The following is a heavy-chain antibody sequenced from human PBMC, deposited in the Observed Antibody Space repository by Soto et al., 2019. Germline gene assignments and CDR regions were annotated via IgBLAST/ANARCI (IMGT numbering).Heavy chain of an antibody. V-gene: IGHV3-21*01. Sequence: EVQLVESGGGLVKPGGSLRLSCAASGFTFSSYGMNWVRQAPGKGLEWVSSIALSTSYIYYADSVKGRFTISRDNAKNSLYLQMNGLSADDTAVYYCARARLMPLYTSSWPVFDYWGQGTLVTVSS. CDR3: ARARLMPLYTSSWPVFDY. CDR2: IALSTSYI. CDR1: GFTFSSYG. D-gene: IGHD6-13*01. J-gene: IGHJ4*02.